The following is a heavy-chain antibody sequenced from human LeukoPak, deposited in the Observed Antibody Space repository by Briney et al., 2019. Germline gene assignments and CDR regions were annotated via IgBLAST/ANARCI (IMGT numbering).Heavy chain of an antibody. CDR3: ARGGSSWFSLFDY. V-gene: IGHV1-2*02. CDR2: INPNSGGT. CDR1: GYTFTGYY. Sequence: GASVKVSCKASGYTFTGYYMHWVRQAPGQGLEWMGWINPNSGGTNYAQKFQGRVTMTRDTSISTAYMELSRLRSGDTAVYYCARGGSSWFSLFDYWGQGTLVTVSS. J-gene: IGHJ4*02. D-gene: IGHD6-13*01.